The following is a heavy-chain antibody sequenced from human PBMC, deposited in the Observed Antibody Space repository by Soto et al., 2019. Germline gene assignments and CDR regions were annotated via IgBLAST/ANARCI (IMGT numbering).Heavy chain of an antibody. D-gene: IGHD5-12*01. CDR2: ISGSGDVI. CDR1: GFTFSSDA. J-gene: IGHJ4*02. CDR3: VKSPRSGYEAPWDY. Sequence: GGSLRLSCAATGFTFSSDAMNWVRQTPGKGLEWVAAISGSGDVIYYADSVKGRFTISRDNSKNTLYLQVNSLRADDTAVYYCVKSPRSGYEAPWDYWGQGTLVTVS. V-gene: IGHV3-23*01.